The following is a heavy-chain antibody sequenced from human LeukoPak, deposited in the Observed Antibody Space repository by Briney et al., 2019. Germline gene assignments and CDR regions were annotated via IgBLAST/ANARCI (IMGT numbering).Heavy chain of an antibody. V-gene: IGHV3-74*01. CDR2: INSDGSST. CDR3: ARDPWFGELPIDY. J-gene: IGHJ4*02. D-gene: IGHD3-10*01. Sequence: PGGTLRLSGAASGFTFSSYWMHWVRKAPGKGLMWVSRINSDGSSTSYADSVKGRFTISRDNAKNTLYLQMTSLTAEDTAVYYCARDPWFGELPIDYWGQGTLVTVSS. CDR1: GFTFSSYW.